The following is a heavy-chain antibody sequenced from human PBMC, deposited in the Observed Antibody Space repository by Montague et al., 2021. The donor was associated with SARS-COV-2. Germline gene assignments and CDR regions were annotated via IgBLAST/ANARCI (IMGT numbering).Heavy chain of an antibody. CDR3: ARDLVAGGMDV. CDR1: GGSTSSYY. CDR2: IYYSGST. D-gene: IGHD2-8*02. Sequence: SETLSLTCTVSGGSTSSYYWSWTRQPPGKGLEWIGYIYYSGSTNYNPSLKSRVTISVDTSKSQFSLKLSSVTAADTAVYYCARDLVAGGMDVWGQGTTVTVSS. J-gene: IGHJ6*02. V-gene: IGHV4-59*01.